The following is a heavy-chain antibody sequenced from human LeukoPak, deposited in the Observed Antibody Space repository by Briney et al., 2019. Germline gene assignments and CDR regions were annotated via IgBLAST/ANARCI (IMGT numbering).Heavy chain of an antibody. V-gene: IGHV3-23*01. J-gene: IGHJ4*02. CDR3: AMQVDY. CDR2: ISGSGDGT. Sequence: GGSLRLSCAASGFTFSSYAMYWVRQAPGKGLEWVSGISGSGDGTYHADSVKGRFTISRDNSKNTLYLQMNSLRAEDTALYYCAMQVDYWGQGTLVTVSS. CDR1: GFTFSSYA.